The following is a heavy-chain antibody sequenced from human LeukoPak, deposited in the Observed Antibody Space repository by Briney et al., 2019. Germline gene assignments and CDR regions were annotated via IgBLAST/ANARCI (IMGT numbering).Heavy chain of an antibody. CDR1: GYTFTGYD. CDR3: ARQIMVRGDLDY. Sequence: ASVKVSCKASGYTFTGYDINWVRQATGQGLEWMGWMNPNSGNRGYAQKFQGRVTMTTDTSTSTAYMELRSLRSDDTAVYYCARQIMVRGDLDYWGQGTLVTVSS. D-gene: IGHD3-10*01. V-gene: IGHV1-8*01. J-gene: IGHJ4*02. CDR2: MNPNSGNR.